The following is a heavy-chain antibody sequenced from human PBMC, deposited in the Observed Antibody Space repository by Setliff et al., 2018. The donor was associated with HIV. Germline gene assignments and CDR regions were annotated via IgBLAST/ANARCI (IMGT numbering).Heavy chain of an antibody. CDR3: AAFLGQQLPPHY. V-gene: IGHV1-58*01. Sequence: SVKVSCKTSGGIISWVRQAPGQGLEWMGRIIPVGGTTNYAQKFQERVTITRDMSTSTAYMELSSLRSEDTAVYYCAAFLGQQLPPHYWGQGTLVTVSS. J-gene: IGHJ4*02. D-gene: IGHD6-13*01. CDR2: IIPVGGTT. CDR1: GGIIS.